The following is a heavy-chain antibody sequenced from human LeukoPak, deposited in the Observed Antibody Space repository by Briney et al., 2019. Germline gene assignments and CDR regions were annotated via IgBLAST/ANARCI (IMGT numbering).Heavy chain of an antibody. V-gene: IGHV4-61*02. Sequence: SETLSLTCTVSGGSISSGSYYWSWIRQPAGKGLEWIGRIYTSGSTNYNPSLKSRVTISVDTSKNQFSLKLSSVTAADTAVYYCARAAGGTTVNWGQGILVTVSS. J-gene: IGHJ4*02. CDR1: GGSISSGSYY. D-gene: IGHD4-17*01. CDR3: ARAAGGTTVN. CDR2: IYTSGST.